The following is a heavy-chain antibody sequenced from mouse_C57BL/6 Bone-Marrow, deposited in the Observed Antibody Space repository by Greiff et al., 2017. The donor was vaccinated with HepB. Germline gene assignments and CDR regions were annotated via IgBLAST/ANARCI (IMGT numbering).Heavy chain of an antibody. CDR1: GYTFTSYW. J-gene: IGHJ3*01. V-gene: IGHV1-55*01. D-gene: IGHD2-5*01. CDR2: IYPGSGST. Sequence: VQLQQPGAELVKPGASVKLSCKASGYTFTSYWITWVKQRPGQGLEWIGDIYPGSGSTNYNEKFKSKATLTVATSSSTAYMQLSSLTSEDSAVYDCARDNYSNYEAYWGQGTLVTVSA. CDR3: ARDNYSNYEAY.